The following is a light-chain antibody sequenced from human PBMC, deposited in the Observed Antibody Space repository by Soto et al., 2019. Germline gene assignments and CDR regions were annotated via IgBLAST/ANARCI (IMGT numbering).Light chain of an antibody. CDR2: DAS. Sequence: DIQMTQSPSTLSASVGDRVTITCRASQSISSWLAWYQQKPGKAPKVRIYDASSLESGIPSRFSGSGSGTEFTVTISSLQPDDFPTYYCQQYNSYPRTFGQGTKVEIK. CDR1: QSISSW. CDR3: QQYNSYPRT. J-gene: IGKJ1*01. V-gene: IGKV1-5*01.